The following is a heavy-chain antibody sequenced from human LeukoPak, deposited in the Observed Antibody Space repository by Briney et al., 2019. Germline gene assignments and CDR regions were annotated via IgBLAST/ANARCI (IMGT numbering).Heavy chain of an antibody. V-gene: IGHV4-34*01. J-gene: IGHJ5*02. Sequence: PSETLSLTCAVYGGSFSGYYWSWIRQPPGKGLEWIGEINHSGSTNYNPSLKSRVTISVDTSKNQFSLKLSSVTAADTAVYYCAGRYYYGSGTLDPWGQGTLVTVSS. CDR3: AGRYYYGSGTLDP. D-gene: IGHD3-10*01. CDR1: GGSFSGYY. CDR2: INHSGST.